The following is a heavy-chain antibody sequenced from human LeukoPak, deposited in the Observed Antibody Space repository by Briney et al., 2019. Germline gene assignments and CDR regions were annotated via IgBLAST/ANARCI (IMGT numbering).Heavy chain of an antibody. CDR1: GFTFSRFW. J-gene: IGHJ4*02. V-gene: IGHV3-74*01. D-gene: IGHD1-26*01. Sequence: PGGSLRLSCAASGFTFSRFWMHWVRQAPGKGLVWVSRINTDGSNTIYADSVKGRFTISRDNAKNTLYLQMSSLRAEDTAVYYCARDQSIAGPTTADYWGQGTLVTVSS. CDR2: INTDGSNT. CDR3: ARDQSIAGPTTADY.